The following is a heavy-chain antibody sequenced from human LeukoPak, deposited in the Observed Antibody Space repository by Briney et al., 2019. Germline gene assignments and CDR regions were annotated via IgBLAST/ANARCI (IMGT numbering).Heavy chain of an antibody. J-gene: IGHJ4*02. D-gene: IGHD5-24*01. CDR1: GGSISSYY. CDR2: IYYSGST. V-gene: IGHV4-59*01. Sequence: KASETLSLTCTVSGGSISSYYWSWIRQPPGKGLEWIGYIYYSGSTNYNPSLKSRVTISVDTSKNQFSLKLSSVTAADTAVYYCARRWLQRTGIFDYWGQGTLVTVSS. CDR3: ARRWLQRTGIFDY.